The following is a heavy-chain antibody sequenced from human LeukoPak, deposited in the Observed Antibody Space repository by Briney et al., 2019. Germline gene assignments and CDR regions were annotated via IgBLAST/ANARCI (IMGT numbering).Heavy chain of an antibody. J-gene: IGHJ3*02. CDR1: GFTFRSYG. CDR2: ISYDGSNK. V-gene: IGHV3-30*18. D-gene: IGHD3-10*01. Sequence: SRRSLRLSCAAFGFTFRSYGMHGVRQAPGKGLEWVAVISYDGSNKYYADSVKGRFTISRDNSKNTLYLQMNSLRAEDTAVYYCAKDRRSGSYYFDAFDIWGQGTMVTVSS. CDR3: AKDRRSGSYYFDAFDI.